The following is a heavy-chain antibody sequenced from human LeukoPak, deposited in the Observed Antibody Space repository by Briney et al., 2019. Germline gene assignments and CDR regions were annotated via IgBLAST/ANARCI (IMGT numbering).Heavy chain of an antibody. J-gene: IGHJ3*02. CDR1: GHTFTSYG. CDR3: ARALDCGGGICYRGDAFDI. CDR2: ISAYNGNT. Sequence: ASVKVSCQAAGHTFTSYGISWVRQTPGQGLEWMGWISAYNGNTNYAQKLQGRVTMTTDTSTSTAYMELRSLRSDDTAVYYCARALDCGGGICYRGDAFDIWGQGTMVTVSS. D-gene: IGHD2-15*01. V-gene: IGHV1-18*01.